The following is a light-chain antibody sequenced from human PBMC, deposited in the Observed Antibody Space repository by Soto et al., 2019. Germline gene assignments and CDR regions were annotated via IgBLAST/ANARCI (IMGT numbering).Light chain of an antibody. CDR3: QQYKDWPPIT. V-gene: IGKV3-15*01. J-gene: IGKJ4*01. Sequence: EIVMTQSPASLSVYPGERATLSCRASQSVDIYLVWYQQRPGQAPRLLIYDTSIRAPGIPATFSGSGSGTEFTLTISSLQSEDVAVYYCQQYKDWPPITFGGGTKVQIK. CDR2: DTS. CDR1: QSVDIY.